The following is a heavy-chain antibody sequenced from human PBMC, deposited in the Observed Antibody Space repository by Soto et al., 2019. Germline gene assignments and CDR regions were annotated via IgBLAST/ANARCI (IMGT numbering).Heavy chain of an antibody. D-gene: IGHD3-10*01. CDR3: AELKFGKFGTY. V-gene: IGHV4-4*02. Sequence: SETLSLTCAVSGASISSDSWWSWVRQPPGKGLEWIAEIHHSGDNNYTPSLQSRAIISLDKSRNQFSLKLMSVTAADTAVYYCAELKFGKFGTYWGQGIPVTVSS. J-gene: IGHJ4*02. CDR1: GASISSDSW. CDR2: IHHSGDN.